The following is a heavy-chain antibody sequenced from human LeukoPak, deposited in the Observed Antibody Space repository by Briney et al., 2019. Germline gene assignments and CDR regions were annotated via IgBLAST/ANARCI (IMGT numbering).Heavy chain of an antibody. D-gene: IGHD4-17*01. Sequence: SETLSLTCTVSGGSISSYYWSWIRQPPGKGLEWIGYIYHSGSTDYNPSLKSRVTISVDTSKSQFSLKLTSVTAADTAVYYCARAPLTTATSDYFDLWGLGTLVTVSS. CDR2: IYHSGST. CDR3: ARAPLTTATSDYFDL. J-gene: IGHJ4*02. CDR1: GGSISSYY. V-gene: IGHV4-4*09.